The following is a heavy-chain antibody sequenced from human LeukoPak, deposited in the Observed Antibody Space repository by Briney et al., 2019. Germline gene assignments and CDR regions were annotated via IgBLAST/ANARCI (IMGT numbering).Heavy chain of an antibody. Sequence: GEPLKISWKGSGYSFTSHWNGWVRQRPGRGLEWIGIIYPGDSDTRYSPSFQGQVTISADKSISTAYLQWSSLKASDTAMYYYAGQVGDYYRPPPFDYWGRGTLVTVSS. CDR1: GYSFTSHW. CDR2: IYPGDSDT. J-gene: IGHJ4*02. V-gene: IGHV5-51*01. CDR3: AGQVGDYYRPPPFDY. D-gene: IGHD3-3*01.